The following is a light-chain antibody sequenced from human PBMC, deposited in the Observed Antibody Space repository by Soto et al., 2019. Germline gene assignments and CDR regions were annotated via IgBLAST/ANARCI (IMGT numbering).Light chain of an antibody. CDR1: QALVYRDGDTY. Sequence: DVVMTQSPLSLPVTLGQPASISCSPIQALVYRDGDTYLNWFQQRPGQSPRRLLYKVSNRDSGVPDRFSGSGSGTDFTLKISRVEAEDVGLYYCMQGTHWPWTFGQGTKVEIK. CDR3: MQGTHWPWT. V-gene: IGKV2-30*01. J-gene: IGKJ1*01. CDR2: KVS.